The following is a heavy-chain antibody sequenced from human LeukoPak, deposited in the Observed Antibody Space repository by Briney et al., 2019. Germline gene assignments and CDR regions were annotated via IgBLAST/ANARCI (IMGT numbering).Heavy chain of an antibody. CDR1: GGSISSGGYY. CDR2: IYHSGST. CDR3: ASTQMKLLWFGELGFDP. Sequence: SETLSLTCTVSGGSISSGGYYWSWIRQHPGKGLEWIGYIYHSGSTYYNPSLKSRVTISVDTSKNQFSLKLSSVTAADTAVYYCASTQMKLLWFGELGFDPWGQGTLVTVSS. V-gene: IGHV4-31*03. J-gene: IGHJ5*02. D-gene: IGHD3-10*01.